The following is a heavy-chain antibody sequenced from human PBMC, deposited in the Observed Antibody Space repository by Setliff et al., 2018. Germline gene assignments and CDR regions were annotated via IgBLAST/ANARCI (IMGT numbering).Heavy chain of an antibody. CDR3: ATSVSWIQLVLYPQGHPEPFDY. CDR1: GYTFTGYY. D-gene: IGHD5-18*01. Sequence: GASVKVSCKASGYTFTGYYMHWVRQAPGQGLEWMGWINPNSGGTNYAQKFQGWVTMTRDTSISTAYMELSRLRSDDTAVYYCATSVSWIQLVLYPQGHPEPFDYWGQGTLVTVSS. CDR2: INPNSGGT. J-gene: IGHJ4*02. V-gene: IGHV1-2*04.